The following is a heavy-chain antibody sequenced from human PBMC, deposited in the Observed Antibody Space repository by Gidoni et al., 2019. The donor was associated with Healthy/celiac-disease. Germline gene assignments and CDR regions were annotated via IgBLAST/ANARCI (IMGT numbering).Heavy chain of an antibody. V-gene: IGHV3-9*01. D-gene: IGHD6-13*01. J-gene: IGHJ4*02. CDR3: AKGLSGGAAGPIDY. CDR2: NGGSI. Sequence: NGGSIGYASSVNGRFTISRDNAKNSLYLQMNRLGAEGTALYYCAKGLSGGAAGPIDYWGQGTLVTVSS.